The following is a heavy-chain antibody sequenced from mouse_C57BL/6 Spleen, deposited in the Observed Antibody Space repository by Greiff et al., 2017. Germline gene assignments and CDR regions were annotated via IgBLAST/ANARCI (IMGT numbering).Heavy chain of an antibody. CDR2: ISSGSSTI. CDR3: ARRRIYYGNYDYAMDD. V-gene: IGHV5-17*01. Sequence: EVHLVESGGGLVKPGGSLKLSCAASGFTFSDYGMHWVRQAPEKGLEWVAYISSGSSTIYYADTVKGRFTISRDNAENNLFLQMTSLRSEDTAMYYCARRRIYYGNYDYAMDDWGQGTSVTVSS. D-gene: IGHD2-1*01. CDR1: GFTFSDYG. J-gene: IGHJ4*01.